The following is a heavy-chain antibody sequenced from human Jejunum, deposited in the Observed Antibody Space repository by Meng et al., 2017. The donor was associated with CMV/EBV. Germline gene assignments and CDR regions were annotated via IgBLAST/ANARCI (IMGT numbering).Heavy chain of an antibody. V-gene: IGHV3-9*01. Sequence: RQAPGKGLEWVSGISWDSGSIGYADSVKGRFTISRDNAKKSLYLQMNNLTAADTAFYYCAKDIRYCSGGACTPGNYDYFYGMDVWGQGTTVTVSS. J-gene: IGHJ6*02. D-gene: IGHD2-15*01. CDR3: AKDIRYCSGGACTPGNYDYFYGMDV. CDR2: ISWDSGSI.